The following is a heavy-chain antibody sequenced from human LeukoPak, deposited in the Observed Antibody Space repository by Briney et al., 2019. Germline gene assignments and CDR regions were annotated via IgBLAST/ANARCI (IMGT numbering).Heavy chain of an antibody. CDR1: GFSFDDYA. J-gene: IGHJ4*02. D-gene: IGHD6-19*01. CDR2: ISWNSGSI. V-gene: IGHV3-9*01. Sequence: GGTLRLSCAVSGFSFDDYAMHWVRQAPGKGLEWVSGISWNSGSIGYAESVKGRFTISRDNAKNSLYLQMNSLRAEDTALYYCAASSREGEDSSGWASFDYWGQGTLVTVSS. CDR3: AASSREGEDSSGWASFDY.